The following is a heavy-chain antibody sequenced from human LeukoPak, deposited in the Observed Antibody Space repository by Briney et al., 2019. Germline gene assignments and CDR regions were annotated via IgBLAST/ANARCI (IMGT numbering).Heavy chain of an antibody. CDR3: ARDWRPYYYDSSGYYSPIDY. CDR1: GYTFTGYY. V-gene: IGHV1-46*01. J-gene: IGHJ4*02. D-gene: IGHD3-22*01. Sequence: ASVKVSCKASGYTFTGYYMYWVRQAPGPGLEWMGIINPSGGSTSYAQKFQGRVTMTRDTSTSTVYMELSSLRSEDTAVYYCARDWRPYYYDSSGYYSPIDYWGQGTLVTVSS. CDR2: INPSGGST.